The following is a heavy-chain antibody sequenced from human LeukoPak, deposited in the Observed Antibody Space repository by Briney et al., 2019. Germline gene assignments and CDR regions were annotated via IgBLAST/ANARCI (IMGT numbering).Heavy chain of an antibody. D-gene: IGHD1-1*01. V-gene: IGHV3-23*01. Sequence: GGSLRLSCANSGFIFNTYGMNWVRQTPGKGLEWISTFSGGDGQTFYADSVKGRFTISRDSSTNTVSLQMSSLRVEDTAVYYCARGIYWSLDSWGQGTLVTVSS. J-gene: IGHJ4*02. CDR3: ARGIYWSLDS. CDR2: FSGGDGQT. CDR1: GFIFNTYG.